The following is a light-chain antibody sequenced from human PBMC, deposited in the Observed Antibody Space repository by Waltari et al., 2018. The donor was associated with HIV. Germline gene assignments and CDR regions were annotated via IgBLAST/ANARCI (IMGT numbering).Light chain of an antibody. V-gene: IGKV4-1*01. CDR1: QSVFYSSNNKND. Sequence: DIVMTQSPDSLAASLGDRANITCQSSQSVFYSSNNKNDLAWYQQKPGPPPKLLIYWASTRESGVPDRFSGSGSGTDFTLTISSLQAEDVAVYYCQQYYSTPPTFGQGTKVEIK. J-gene: IGKJ1*01. CDR2: WAS. CDR3: QQYYSTPPT.